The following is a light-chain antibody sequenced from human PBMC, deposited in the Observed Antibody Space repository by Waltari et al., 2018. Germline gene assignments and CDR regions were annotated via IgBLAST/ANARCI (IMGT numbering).Light chain of an antibody. CDR1: NNNIGTYT. CDR3: STWDYTLSGLV. Sequence: QSALTQEASVSGTVGQKVTLSCSGNNNNIGTYTVCWYQQISHGVPKPVMFGKSLPSGIPDRFSASKSGTTASLTISGLQPEDEAHYYCSTWDYTLSGLVFGGGTKLTVL. CDR2: GKS. J-gene: IGLJ2*01. V-gene: IGLV1-44*01.